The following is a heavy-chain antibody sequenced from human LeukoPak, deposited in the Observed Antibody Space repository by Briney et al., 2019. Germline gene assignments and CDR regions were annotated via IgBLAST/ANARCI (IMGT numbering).Heavy chain of an antibody. V-gene: IGHV3-9*01. D-gene: IGHD2-15*01. CDR3: IKDMGFDLLKDAFDL. Sequence: PGGSLRLSCAAAGFSLEDYAMHWVRQAPGKGLEWVSSISWDGRNMAYADSVKGRFTISRDNAQNSLYLQMNSLRTEDTALYYCIKDMGFDLLKDAFDLWGRGILVTVSS. J-gene: IGHJ3*01. CDR2: ISWDGRNM. CDR1: GFSLEDYA.